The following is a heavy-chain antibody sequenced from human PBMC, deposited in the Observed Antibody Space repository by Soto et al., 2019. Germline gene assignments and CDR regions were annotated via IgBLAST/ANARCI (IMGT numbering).Heavy chain of an antibody. CDR1: GGSFSGYY. Sequence: PSETLSLTCAVYGGSFSGYYWSWIRQHPGKGLEWIGYIYYSGSTYYNPSLKSRVTISVDTSKNQFSLKLSSVTAADTAVYYCARETVIWGQGTLVTVSS. V-gene: IGHV4-31*11. CDR3: ARETVI. CDR2: IYYSGST. D-gene: IGHD3-10*01. J-gene: IGHJ4*02.